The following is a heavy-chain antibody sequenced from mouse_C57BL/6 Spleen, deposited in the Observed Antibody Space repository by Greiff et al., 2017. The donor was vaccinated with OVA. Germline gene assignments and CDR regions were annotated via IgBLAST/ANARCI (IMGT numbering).Heavy chain of an antibody. V-gene: IGHV1-80*01. Sequence: QVQLQQSGAELVKPGASVKISCKASGYAFSSYWMNWVKQRPGKGLEWIGQIYPGDGDTNYNGKFKGKATLTADKSSSTAYMQLSSLTSEDSAVYFCARGGLRLTYYAMDYWGQGTSVTVSS. J-gene: IGHJ4*01. CDR1: GYAFSSYW. D-gene: IGHD2-4*01. CDR2: IYPGDGDT. CDR3: ARGGLRLTYYAMDY.